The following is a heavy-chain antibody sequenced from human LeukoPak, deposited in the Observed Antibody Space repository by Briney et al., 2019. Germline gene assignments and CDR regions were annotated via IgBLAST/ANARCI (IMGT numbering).Heavy chain of an antibody. J-gene: IGHJ4*02. V-gene: IGHV4-59*01. CDR3: ARGGAVAGTFDY. Sequence: SETLSLTCSVSGGSISSYYWSWIRQPPGRGLEWIGYIYYSGRTSYNPSLKSRVTISVDTSKNQFSLRLSSVTAADTAVYYCARGGAVAGTFDYWGQGTLVTVSS. D-gene: IGHD6-19*01. CDR1: GGSISSYY. CDR2: IYYSGRT.